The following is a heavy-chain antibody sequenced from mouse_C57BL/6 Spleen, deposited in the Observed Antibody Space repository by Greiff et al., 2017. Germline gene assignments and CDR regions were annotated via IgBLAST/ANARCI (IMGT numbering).Heavy chain of an antibody. CDR1: GFTFSSYG. CDR3: AKRDSNVFDY. J-gene: IGHJ2*01. CDR2: ISSGGSYT. V-gene: IGHV5-6*02. Sequence: DVMLVESGGDLVKPAGSLKLSCAASGFTFSSYGMSWVRQTPDKRLEWVANISSGGSYTYYPDSVKGRFTISRNNAKNTLYLQMSSLKSEDTAMYYCAKRDSNVFDYWGQGTTLTVSS. D-gene: IGHD2-4*01.